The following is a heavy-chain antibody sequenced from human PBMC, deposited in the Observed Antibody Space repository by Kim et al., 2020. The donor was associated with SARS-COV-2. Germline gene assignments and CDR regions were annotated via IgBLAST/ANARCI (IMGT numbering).Heavy chain of an antibody. CDR3: ARDGVERGVIHS. CDR2: IYCGGST. CDR1: GFTVSSNY. D-gene: IGHD3-10*01. J-gene: IGHJ5*02. Sequence: GGSLRLSCAASGFTVSSNYMSWVRQAPGKGLEWVSVIYCGGSTYYADSVKGRFTISRDNSKNTLYLQMNSLRAEDTAVYYCARDGVERGVIHSWGQGTLGTVSS. V-gene: IGHV3-53*01.